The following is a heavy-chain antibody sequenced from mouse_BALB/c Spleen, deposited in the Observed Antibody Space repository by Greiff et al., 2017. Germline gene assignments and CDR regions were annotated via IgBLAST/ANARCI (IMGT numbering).Heavy chain of an antibody. CDR2: ISDGGSYT. D-gene: IGHD2-4*01. V-gene: IGHV5-4*02. CDR1: GFTFSDYY. CDR3: ARASYDYVYAMDY. J-gene: IGHJ4*01. Sequence: EVQLQQSGGGLVKPGGSLKLSCAASGFTFSDYYMYWVRQTPEKRLEWVATISDGGSYTYYPDSVKGRFTISRDNAKNNLYLQMSSLKSEDTAMYYCARASYDYVYAMDYWGQGTSVTVSS.